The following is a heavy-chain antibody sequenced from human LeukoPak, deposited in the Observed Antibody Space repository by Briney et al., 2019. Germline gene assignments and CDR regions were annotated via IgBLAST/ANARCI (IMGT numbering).Heavy chain of an antibody. D-gene: IGHD5-12*01. CDR3: ARVGGLREPGQTDAFDI. J-gene: IGHJ3*02. CDR2: IIPIFGTA. Sequence: ASVKVSCKASGGTFSSYAISWVRQAPGQGLEWMGGIIPIFGTANYAQKFQGRVTITADESTSTAYMELSSLRSEDTAVYYCARVGGLREPGQTDAFDIWGQGTMVTVSS. CDR1: GGTFSSYA. V-gene: IGHV1-69*13.